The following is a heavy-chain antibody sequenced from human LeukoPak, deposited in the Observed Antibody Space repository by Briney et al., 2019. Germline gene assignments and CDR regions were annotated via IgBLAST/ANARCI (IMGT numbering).Heavy chain of an antibody. CDR2: ISWDGGST. CDR1: GFTFDDYA. D-gene: IGHD1-1*01. J-gene: IGHJ4*02. CDR3: AKDSNWKLGTGVGY. Sequence: GGSLRLSCAASGFTFDDYAMHWVRQAPGKGLEWVSLISWDGGSTYYADSVKGRFTISRDNSKNSLYLQMNSLRAEDTALYYCAKDSNWKLGTGVGYWGQGTLVTVSS. V-gene: IGHV3-43D*03.